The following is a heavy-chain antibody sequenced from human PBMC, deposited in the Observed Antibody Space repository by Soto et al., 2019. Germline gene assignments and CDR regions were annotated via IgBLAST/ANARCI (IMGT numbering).Heavy chain of an antibody. J-gene: IGHJ5*02. CDR1: GFVSNDYD. D-gene: IGHD2-21*01. V-gene: IGHV3-30*03. CDR3: SRGIKGGLDA. CDR2: ISYDGTKK. Sequence: QVQLAESGGGVVQPGRSLRLSCATSGFVSNDYDIHWVRQAPGKGLAWLASISYDGTKKYYAESVKGRFTISRDNSKNTLYLQLNSLGAEDTAVYYCSRGIKGGLDAWGPGTLVTVSS.